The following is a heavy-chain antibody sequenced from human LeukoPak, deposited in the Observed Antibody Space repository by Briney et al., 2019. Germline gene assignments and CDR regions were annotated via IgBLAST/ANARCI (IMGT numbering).Heavy chain of an antibody. Sequence: GGSLRLSCAASGFTFSSYSMNWVRQAPGKGLEWVSSISSSSSYIYYADSVKGRFTISRDNAKCSLYLQMNSLRAEDTAVYHCARYYYDSSGYYFKSGYFDYWGQGTLVTVSS. J-gene: IGHJ4*02. CDR2: ISSSSSYI. D-gene: IGHD3-22*01. V-gene: IGHV3-21*01. CDR3: ARYYYDSSGYYFKSGYFDY. CDR1: GFTFSSYS.